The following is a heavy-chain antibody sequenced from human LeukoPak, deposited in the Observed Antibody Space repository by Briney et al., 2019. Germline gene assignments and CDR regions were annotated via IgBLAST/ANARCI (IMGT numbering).Heavy chain of an antibody. CDR1: GGTFSSYA. V-gene: IGHV1-69*05. CDR3: ARIRGRGYYYDGSAYDAAFDI. CDR2: IIPLFRSA. D-gene: IGHD3-22*01. J-gene: IGHJ3*02. Sequence: ASVKVSCKASGGTFSSYAITWVRQAPGQGLEWMGRIIPLFRSADYAQKFQGRATLTTDESMTTAYMELSSLRSEDTAVYYCARIRGRGYYYDGSAYDAAFDIWGQGTKVTVSS.